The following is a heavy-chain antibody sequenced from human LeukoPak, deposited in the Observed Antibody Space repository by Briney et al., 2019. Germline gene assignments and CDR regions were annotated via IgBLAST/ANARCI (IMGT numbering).Heavy chain of an antibody. Sequence: GGSLRLSCAASGFTVSSNYMSWVRQAPGKGLEWVSVIYSGGSTYYADSVKGRFTISRDNSKNTLYLQMNSLRPEDTAIYYCAREGYYGSGSPPSLYFDYWGQGTLVTVSS. D-gene: IGHD3-10*01. J-gene: IGHJ4*02. CDR2: IYSGGST. V-gene: IGHV3-53*05. CDR1: GFTVSSNY. CDR3: AREGYYGSGSPPSLYFDY.